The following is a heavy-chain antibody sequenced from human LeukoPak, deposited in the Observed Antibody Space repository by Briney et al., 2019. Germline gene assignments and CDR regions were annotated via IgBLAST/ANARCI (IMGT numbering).Heavy chain of an antibody. J-gene: IGHJ6*02. Sequence: PSETLSLTCTVSGXSISSYYWSWIRQPPGKGLEWIGYIYYSGSTNYNPSLKSRVTISVDTSKNQFSLKLSSVTAADTVVYYCARLRRVVVPAAMETYYYYGMDVWGQGTTVTVSS. V-gene: IGHV4-59*08. CDR2: IYYSGST. D-gene: IGHD2-2*01. CDR1: GXSISSYY. CDR3: ARLRRVVVPAAMETYYYYGMDV.